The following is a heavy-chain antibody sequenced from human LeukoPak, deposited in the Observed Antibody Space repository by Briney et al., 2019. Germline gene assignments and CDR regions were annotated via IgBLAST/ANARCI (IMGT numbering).Heavy chain of an antibody. D-gene: IGHD3-22*01. CDR3: ARGASYYYDSSGWTATYYYFDY. Sequence: GGSLRLSCAVSGFAFGSEAMSWVRQSPARGLEWVASISPGGGTTYYADSVKGRFTISRDNSKNTLYLQMNSLRAEDTAVYYCARGASYYYDSSGWTATYYYFDYWGQGTLVTVSS. V-gene: IGHV3-23*01. J-gene: IGHJ4*02. CDR2: ISPGGGTT. CDR1: GFAFGSEA.